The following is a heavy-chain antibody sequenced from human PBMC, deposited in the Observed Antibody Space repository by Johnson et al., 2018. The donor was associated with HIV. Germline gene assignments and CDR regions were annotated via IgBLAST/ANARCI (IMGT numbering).Heavy chain of an antibody. CDR2: IRSKANSYAT. Sequence: VQLVESGGGLVQPGGSLRLSCIGSGFTFSGSAMHWVRQASGKGLEWVGRIRSKANSYATAYAASVKGRFTISRDDSKNTAYLQMNSLKTEDTAVYYCTRRGYYDSSGYAFDIWGQGTMVTVSS. CDR1: GFTFSGSA. D-gene: IGHD3-22*01. J-gene: IGHJ3*02. V-gene: IGHV3-73*01. CDR3: TRRGYYDSSGYAFDI.